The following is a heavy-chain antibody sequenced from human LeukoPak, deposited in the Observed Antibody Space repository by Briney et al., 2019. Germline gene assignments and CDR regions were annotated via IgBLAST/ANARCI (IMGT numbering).Heavy chain of an antibody. J-gene: IGHJ4*02. CDR3: ASTIGSAGTQY. CDR1: GFTFSTYG. D-gene: IGHD6-13*01. Sequence: GGSLRLSCAASGFTFSTYGMSWVRQAPGKGLEWVSAISASGDSTYYADSVKGRFTISRDNSKNTLYLQMNSLRAEDTAVYYCASTIGSAGTQYWGQGTLVTVSS. CDR2: ISASGDST. V-gene: IGHV3-23*01.